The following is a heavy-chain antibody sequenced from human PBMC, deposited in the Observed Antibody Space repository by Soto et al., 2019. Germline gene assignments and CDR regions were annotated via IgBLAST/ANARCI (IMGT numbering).Heavy chain of an antibody. D-gene: IGHD5-18*01. Sequence: AGFTRLSYAASGYTCRTYRMHWVRQAPGKGLDWVAVIEHDVSNKFYADSVKGRFSLSRDTSKNTLYLQMNSLRAEDTAVYYCARDRTGYSYWGQGSLVTVSS. CDR3: ARDRTGYSY. CDR1: GYTCRTYR. J-gene: IGHJ4*02. CDR2: IEHDVSNK. V-gene: IGHV3-30*19.